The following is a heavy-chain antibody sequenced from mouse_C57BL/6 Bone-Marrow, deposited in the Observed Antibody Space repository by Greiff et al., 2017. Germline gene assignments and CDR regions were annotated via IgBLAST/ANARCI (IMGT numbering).Heavy chain of an antibody. J-gene: IGHJ1*03. CDR2: IDPETGGT. CDR1: GYTFTDYE. Sequence: QVQLQQSGAELARPGASVTLSCKASGYTFTDYEMHWVKQTPVHGLEWIGAIDPETGGTSYNQKFKGKAILTADKSSSPAYMEISSLTSEASAVYYCTRDGSSPYWYFDVWGTGTTVTVSS. CDR3: TRDGSSPYWYFDV. D-gene: IGHD1-1*01. V-gene: IGHV1-15*01.